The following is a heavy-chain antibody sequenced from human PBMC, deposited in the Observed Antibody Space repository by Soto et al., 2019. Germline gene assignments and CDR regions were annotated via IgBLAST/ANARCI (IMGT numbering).Heavy chain of an antibody. J-gene: IGHJ4*02. Sequence: QLQLQESGPGLVKPSETLSLTCTVSGGSTSSSNYYWGWVRQSPGRGLEWIGGLYPTGSLYYHPALNSRVTISVDTSKNQCSLKLSSVTAADTAVYYCASGADNWHDTAYYFDSWGQGTLVTVSS. CDR1: GGSTSSSNYY. CDR3: ASGADNWHDTAYYFDS. CDR2: LYPTGSL. V-gene: IGHV4-39*01. D-gene: IGHD1-20*01.